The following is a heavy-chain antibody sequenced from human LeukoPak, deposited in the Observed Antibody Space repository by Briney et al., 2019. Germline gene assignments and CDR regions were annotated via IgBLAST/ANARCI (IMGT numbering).Heavy chain of an antibody. CDR1: GFTFSSYE. CDR2: ISSTSTNI. V-gene: IGHV3-48*03. Sequence: GGSLRLSCAASGFTFSSYEMNWVRQAPGKGLERVAYISSTSTNIAYADSVKGRFTISRDNVQNSLYLQVNSLRLEDTSVYYCARGGAARPDYWGQGTLVTVSS. CDR3: ARGGAARPDY. J-gene: IGHJ4*02. D-gene: IGHD6-6*01.